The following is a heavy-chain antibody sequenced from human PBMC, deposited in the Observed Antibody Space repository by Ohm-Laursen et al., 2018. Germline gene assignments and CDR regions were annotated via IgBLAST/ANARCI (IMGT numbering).Heavy chain of an antibody. CDR1: GFTFSSYA. V-gene: IGHV3-23*01. D-gene: IGHD3-3*01. CDR3: AKDVGYDFWSGSYGMDV. CDR2: ISGSGGST. J-gene: IGHJ6*02. Sequence: SLRLSCSASGFTFSSYAMSWVRQAPGKGLEWVSAISGSGGSTYYADSVKGRFTISRDNSKNTLYLQMNSLRAEDTAVYYCAKDVGYDFWSGSYGMDVWGQGTTVTVSS.